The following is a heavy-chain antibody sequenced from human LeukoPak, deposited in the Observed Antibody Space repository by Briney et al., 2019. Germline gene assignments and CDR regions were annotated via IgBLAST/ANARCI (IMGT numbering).Heavy chain of an antibody. J-gene: IGHJ3*02. CDR1: GFTFRGYG. V-gene: IGHV3-30*18. CDR3: AKHCDTHACDI. D-gene: IGHD3-22*01. Sequence: GGSLRLSCAASGFTFRGYGMHWFRQAPGKGLEWVAIISYDGSNKYYADSVQGRFTISRDNSKNTLYLQMNSLRAEDTAVYYCAKHCDTHACDIWGQGTLVTVSS. CDR2: ISYDGSNK.